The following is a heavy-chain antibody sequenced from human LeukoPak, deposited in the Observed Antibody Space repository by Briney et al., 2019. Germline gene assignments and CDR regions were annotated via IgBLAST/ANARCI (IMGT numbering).Heavy chain of an antibody. CDR2: IKQDESEK. D-gene: IGHD1-1*01. CDR3: ARALTTLTYEGY. CDR1: GFTFSNYW. Sequence: GGPLRLSCAASGFTFSNYWMSWVRQAPGKGLEWVANIKQDESEKYYVDSVKGRFTVSRDNAKDSLYLQMNSLRAEDTAVYYCARALTTLTYEGYWGQGTLVTVSS. V-gene: IGHV3-7*01. J-gene: IGHJ4*02.